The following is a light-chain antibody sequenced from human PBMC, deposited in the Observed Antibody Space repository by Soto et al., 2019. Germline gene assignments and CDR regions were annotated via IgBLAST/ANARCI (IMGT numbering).Light chain of an antibody. Sequence: IQLTQSPSSLSASVGDRVTINCRASQGISSYLAWYQQKPGKAPKLLIYAASSLQSGVPSRFSGSGSGTDFTLTISSLQPEDSATYYCQQSYSALVAFGQGTKVDIK. CDR2: AAS. CDR1: QGISSY. CDR3: QQSYSALVA. J-gene: IGKJ1*01. V-gene: IGKV1-39*01.